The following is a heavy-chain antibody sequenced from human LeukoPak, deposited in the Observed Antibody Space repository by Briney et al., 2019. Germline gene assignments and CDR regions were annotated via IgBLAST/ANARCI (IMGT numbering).Heavy chain of an antibody. CDR3: ARLGSGSYDYFDY. CDR2: IYYSGST. Sequence: SETLSLTCTVSGGSISSSGYYWGWIRQPPGKGLEWIGSIYYSGSTYYNPSLKSRVTISVDTSKNQFSLKLSSVTAADTAVYYCARLGSGSYDYFDYWGQGTLVTVSS. V-gene: IGHV4-39*01. CDR1: GGSISSSGYY. J-gene: IGHJ4*02. D-gene: IGHD3-10*01.